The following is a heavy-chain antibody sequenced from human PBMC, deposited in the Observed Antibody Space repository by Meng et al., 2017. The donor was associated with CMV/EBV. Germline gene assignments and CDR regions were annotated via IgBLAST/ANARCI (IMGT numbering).Heavy chain of an antibody. D-gene: IGHD3-16*02. CDR1: GFTFSSYW. Sequence: GGSLRLSCAASGFTFSSYWMSWVRQAPGKGLEWISVIYNDDSTHYVDSVKGRFTISRDDSKNTLYLQMNSLRAEDTAVYYCSYRYYFDYWGQGTMVTVSS. V-gene: IGHV3-53*01. J-gene: IGHJ4*02. CDR2: IYNDDST. CDR3: SYRYYFDY.